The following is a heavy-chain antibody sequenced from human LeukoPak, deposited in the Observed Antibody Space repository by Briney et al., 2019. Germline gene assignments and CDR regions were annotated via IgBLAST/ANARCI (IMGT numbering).Heavy chain of an antibody. Sequence: GGSLRLSCAASGFTFSSYAMSWVRQAPGKGLEGVSAISGSGGSTYYADSVKGRFTISRDNSKNTLYLQMNSLRAEDTAVYYCAKVRAPRYGSIDYWGQGTLVTVSS. J-gene: IGHJ4*02. V-gene: IGHV3-23*01. CDR2: ISGSGGST. CDR1: GFTFSSYA. CDR3: AKVRAPRYGSIDY. D-gene: IGHD1-1*01.